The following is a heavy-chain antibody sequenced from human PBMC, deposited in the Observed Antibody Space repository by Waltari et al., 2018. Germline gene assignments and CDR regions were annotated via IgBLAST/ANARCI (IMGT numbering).Heavy chain of an antibody. D-gene: IGHD3-16*01. V-gene: IGHV4-4*09. CDR2: IDTTGTT. CDR1: GDSITRDY. J-gene: IGHJ4*02. CDR3: ARSKFGSSFDS. Sequence: QVQLQESGPALLKPSETLSLTCTVSGDSITRDYWSWIRQSPGKGLEWIGYIDTTGTTYSNPSLQRQVSISRDTSRNQFSLQVTSVTAADTAVYYCARSKFGSSFDSWGQGTLVTVS.